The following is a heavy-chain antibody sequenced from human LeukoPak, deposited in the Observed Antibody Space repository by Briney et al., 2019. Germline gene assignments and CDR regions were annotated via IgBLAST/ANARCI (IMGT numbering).Heavy chain of an antibody. Sequence: SETLSLTCTVSGGSISSYCWSWIRQPAGKGLEWIGRICTSGSTKYNPSLKSRVTMSVDTSKNQFSLKLSSVTAADTAVYYCARDAPISGYYDSSGSQPDYWGQGTLVTVSS. CDR3: ARDAPISGYYDSSGSQPDY. CDR2: ICTSGST. J-gene: IGHJ4*02. V-gene: IGHV4-4*07. CDR1: GGSISSYC. D-gene: IGHD3-22*01.